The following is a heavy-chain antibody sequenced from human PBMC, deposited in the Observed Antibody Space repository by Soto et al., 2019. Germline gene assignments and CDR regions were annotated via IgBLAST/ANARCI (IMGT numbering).Heavy chain of an antibody. Sequence: QVQLQESGPGLVKPSETLSLTCTVSGGSVSSGSYYWSWIRQPPGKGLEWIGYIYYSGSTNYNPSLKRRVTLSVDTSKNQFSLKLSSVTAADTAVYYCARVQGGTWFDPWGQGTLVTVSS. V-gene: IGHV4-61*01. D-gene: IGHD3-16*01. CDR3: ARVQGGTWFDP. J-gene: IGHJ5*02. CDR2: IYYSGST. CDR1: GGSVSSGSYY.